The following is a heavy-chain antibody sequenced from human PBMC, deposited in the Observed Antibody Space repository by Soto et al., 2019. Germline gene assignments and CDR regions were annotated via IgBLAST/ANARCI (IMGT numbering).Heavy chain of an antibody. Sequence: PGGSLRLSCAASGFTFSSYGMSWVRQAPGKGLEWVSGINWNGGSTGYADSVKGRFTISRDNAKNSLYLQMNSLRAEDTALYYCARRPREGYCSSTSCYTYYYYGMDVWGQGTTVTVSS. CDR2: INWNGGST. CDR3: ARRPREGYCSSTSCYTYYYYGMDV. J-gene: IGHJ6*02. CDR1: GFTFSSYG. V-gene: IGHV3-20*04. D-gene: IGHD2-2*02.